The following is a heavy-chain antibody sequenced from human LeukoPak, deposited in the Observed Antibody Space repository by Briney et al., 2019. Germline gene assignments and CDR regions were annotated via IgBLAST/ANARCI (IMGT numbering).Heavy chain of an antibody. CDR2: IYYSGST. CDR3: ARGPLYDFWSGYYTWYFDY. V-gene: IGHV4-59*12. CDR1: GGSISSYY. Sequence: SETLSLTCTVSGGSISSYYWSWIRQPPGKGLEWIGYIYYSGSTNYNPSLKSRVTISVDTSKNQFSLKLSSVTAADTAVYYCARGPLYDFWSGYYTWYFDYWGQGTLVTVSS. D-gene: IGHD3-3*01. J-gene: IGHJ4*02.